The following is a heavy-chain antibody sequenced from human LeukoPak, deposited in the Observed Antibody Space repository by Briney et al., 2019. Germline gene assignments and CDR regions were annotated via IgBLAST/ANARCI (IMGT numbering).Heavy chain of an antibody. CDR2: LSGIAGGT. Sequence: GGSLRFSGGFSGITLRNYAMSWFRKAPGKGLEWVAGLSGIAGGTTYADSVKGRFTISRDNSKDTLFLQMDRLRAEDTAVYFCAKRGVVVRVFLVGFHREAYYFDSWGQGAQVTVSS. CDR1: GITLRNYA. CDR3: AKRGVVVRVFLVGFHREAYYFDS. D-gene: IGHD3-16*02. V-gene: IGHV3-23*01. J-gene: IGHJ4*02.